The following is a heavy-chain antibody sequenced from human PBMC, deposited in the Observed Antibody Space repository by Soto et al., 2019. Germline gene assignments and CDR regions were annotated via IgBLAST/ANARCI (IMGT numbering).Heavy chain of an antibody. V-gene: IGHV1-69*01. CDR1: GGTFSSYA. CDR3: AKAPSGSPFVWNY. D-gene: IGHD1-26*01. CDR2: IIPIFGTA. Sequence: QVQLVQSGAEVKKPGSSVKVSCKASGGTFSSYAISWVRQAPGQGLEWMGGIIPIFGTANYAQKFQGRVTIPPDESTSTAYMELGSLSFEDTAGYYFAKAPSGSPFVWNYWGQGTLVTVSS. J-gene: IGHJ4*02.